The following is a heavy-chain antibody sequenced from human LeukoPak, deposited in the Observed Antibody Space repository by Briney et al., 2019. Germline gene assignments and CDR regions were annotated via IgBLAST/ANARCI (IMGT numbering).Heavy chain of an antibody. J-gene: IGHJ4*02. D-gene: IGHD1-20*01. CDR2: ISVSGYST. CDR1: GFTFSAYA. V-gene: IGHV3-23*01. CDR3: AKVPPLRPVGYNWNDQGVY. Sequence: PGGSLRLSCAASGFTFSAYAMNWVRQAPGRGLEWVSVISVSGYSTYYADSVKGRFTISRDNSKNTLYLQMNSLRAEDTAVYYCAKVPPLRPVGYNWNDQGVYWGQGTLVTVSS.